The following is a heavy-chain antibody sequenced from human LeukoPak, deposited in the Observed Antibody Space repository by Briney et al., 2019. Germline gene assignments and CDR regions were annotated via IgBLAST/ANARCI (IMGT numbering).Heavy chain of an antibody. J-gene: IGHJ4*02. CDR2: IKQDGGEK. Sequence: PGGSLRLSCAAAGFTFSSYWISWVRQAPGKGREWVANIKQDGGEKYYVDSVKGRFSISRDNAKNSLYLQMHSLRAEDTAVYYRARAGSYRHVVSSFDYWGQGTLVTVSS. CDR3: ARAGSYRHVVSSFDY. CDR1: GFTFSSYW. V-gene: IGHV3-7*01. D-gene: IGHD1-26*01.